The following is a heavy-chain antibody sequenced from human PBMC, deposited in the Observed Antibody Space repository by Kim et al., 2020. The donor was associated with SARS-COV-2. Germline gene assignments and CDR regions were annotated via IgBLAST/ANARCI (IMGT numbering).Heavy chain of an antibody. V-gene: IGHV3-7*01. CDR3: VRGGPWYFDN. Sequence: SGKVHVDSVKGRFTISRDNAENSLYLQMNSLRAEDTAVYYCVRGGPWYFDNWGQGTLITVSS. D-gene: IGHD3-10*01. CDR2: SGK. J-gene: IGHJ4*02.